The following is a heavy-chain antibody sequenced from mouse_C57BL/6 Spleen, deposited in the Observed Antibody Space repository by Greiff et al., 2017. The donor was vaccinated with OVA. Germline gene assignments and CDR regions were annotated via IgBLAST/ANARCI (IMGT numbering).Heavy chain of an antibody. CDR3: ARRSLGGYAMDY. D-gene: IGHD2-10*02. CDR1: GFTFSDYG. J-gene: IGHJ4*01. V-gene: IGHV5-17*01. Sequence: EVKVEESGGGLVKPGGSLKLSCAASGFTFSDYGMHWVRQAPEKGLEWVAYISSGSSTIYYADTVKGRFTISRDNAKNTLFLQMTSLRSEDTAMYYCARRSLGGYAMDYWGQGTSVTVSS. CDR2: ISSGSSTI.